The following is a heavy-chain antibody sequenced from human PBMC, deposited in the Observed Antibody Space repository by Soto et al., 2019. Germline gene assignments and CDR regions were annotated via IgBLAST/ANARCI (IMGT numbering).Heavy chain of an antibody. V-gene: IGHV3-23*01. CDR3: AGEQLARQLPDYCYYMDV. Sequence: GGSLRLSCAASGLTFSSYAMSWVRQAPGKGLEWVSGISGSGGTTYYADSVKGRFTISRDNSKNTLYLQMNSLRVEDTAVYYCAGEQLARQLPDYCYYMDVWGIGTTVTVSS. CDR2: ISGSGGTT. J-gene: IGHJ6*03. CDR1: GLTFSSYA. D-gene: IGHD1-1*01.